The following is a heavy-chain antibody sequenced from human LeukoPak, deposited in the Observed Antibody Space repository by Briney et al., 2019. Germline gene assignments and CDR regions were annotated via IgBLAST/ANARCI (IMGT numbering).Heavy chain of an antibody. CDR2: IRYDGSNK. Sequence: GGSLRLSCAASGFTFSSYGMHWVRQAPGKGLEWVAFIRYDGSNKYYADSVKGRFTISRDNSKNTLYLQMNSLRAEDTAVYYCASTPGIAVAGSAFDIWGQGTMVTVSS. J-gene: IGHJ3*02. CDR1: GFTFSSYG. V-gene: IGHV3-30*02. CDR3: ASTPGIAVAGSAFDI. D-gene: IGHD6-19*01.